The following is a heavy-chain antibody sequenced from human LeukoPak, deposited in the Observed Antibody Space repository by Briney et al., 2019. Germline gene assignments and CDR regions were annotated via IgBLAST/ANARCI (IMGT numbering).Heavy chain of an antibody. V-gene: IGHV4-34*01. CDR3: ARGGIVVVPAATYYYYYGMDV. D-gene: IGHD2-2*01. Sequence: SETLSLTCAVYGGSFSGYYWSWIRQPPGKGLEWIGEINHSGSTNYNPSLKSRVTISVDTFKNQFSLKLSSVTAADTAVYYCARGGIVVVPAATYYYYYGMDVWGQGTTVTVSS. J-gene: IGHJ6*02. CDR1: GGSFSGYY. CDR2: INHSGST.